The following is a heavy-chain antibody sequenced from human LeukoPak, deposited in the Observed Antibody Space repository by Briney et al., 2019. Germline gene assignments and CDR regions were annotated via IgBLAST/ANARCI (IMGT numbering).Heavy chain of an antibody. CDR2: IKPDSGDT. CDR1: GYTFSAYY. J-gene: IGHJ5*02. CDR3: VRDRPHNWFDP. V-gene: IGHV1-2*02. Sequence: GASVKVSCKASGYTFSAYYIHWVRQAPGQGLEWMGMIKPDSGDTNYAQKFQGRVTMTRDTSITTAYMELNRLTSDDTAVYYCVRDRPHNWFDPWGQGTLVTVSS.